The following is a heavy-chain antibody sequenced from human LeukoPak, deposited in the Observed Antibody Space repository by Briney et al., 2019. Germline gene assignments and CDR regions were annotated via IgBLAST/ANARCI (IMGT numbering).Heavy chain of an antibody. J-gene: IGHJ4*02. V-gene: IGHV3-11*06. CDR2: ISSSSSYT. CDR3: AVAVAGSYFDY. CDR1: GFTFSDYY. D-gene: IGHD6-19*01. Sequence: GGSLRLSCAASGFTFSDYYMRWIRQAPGKGLEWVSYISSSSSYTNYADSVKGRFTISRDNAKNSLYLQMNSLRAEDTAVYYCAVAVAGSYFDYWGQGTLVTVSS.